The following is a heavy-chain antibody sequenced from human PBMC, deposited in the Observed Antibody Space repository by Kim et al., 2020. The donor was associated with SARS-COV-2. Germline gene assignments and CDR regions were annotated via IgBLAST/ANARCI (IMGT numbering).Heavy chain of an antibody. V-gene: IGHV1-69*13. Sequence: SVKVSCKASGGTFSSYAISWVRQAPGQGLEWMGGIIPIFGTANYAQKFQGRVTSTADESTSTAYMERSSLRSEDTAVYYCARPLTGTTGRYYYGMDVWGQGTTVTVSS. CDR2: IIPIFGTA. CDR1: GGTFSSYA. CDR3: ARPLTGTTGRYYYGMDV. D-gene: IGHD1-7*01. J-gene: IGHJ6*02.